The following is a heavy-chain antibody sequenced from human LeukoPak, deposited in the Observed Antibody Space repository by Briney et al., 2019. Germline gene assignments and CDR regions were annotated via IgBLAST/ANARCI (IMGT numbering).Heavy chain of an antibody. CDR1: GYTFTGYY. D-gene: IGHD3-22*01. J-gene: IGHJ1*01. CDR2: INPNSGGT. V-gene: IGHV1-2*02. Sequence: ASVKVSCKASGYTFTGYYMHWVRQAPGQGLEWMGWINPNSGGTNYAQKFQGRVTMTRDTSISTAYMELSRLRSDDTAVYYCARDGVGCYDSSGYYYFQHWARAPWSPSPQ. CDR3: ARDGVGCYDSSGYYYFQH.